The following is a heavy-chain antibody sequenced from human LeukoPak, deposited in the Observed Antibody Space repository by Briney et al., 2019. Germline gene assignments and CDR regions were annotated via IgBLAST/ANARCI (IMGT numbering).Heavy chain of an antibody. D-gene: IGHD6-6*01. CDR2: IYYSGST. CDR3: ARLGYSSSSFDP. J-gene: IGHJ5*02. Sequence: SETLSLNCTVSGGSISSYYWSWLRQPPGKGLEWIGYIYYSGSTNYDPYLKSRVTISVDTSKNQFSLKLSSVTAADTAVYYCARLGYSSSSFDPWGQGTLVTVSS. CDR1: GGSISSYY. V-gene: IGHV4-59*08.